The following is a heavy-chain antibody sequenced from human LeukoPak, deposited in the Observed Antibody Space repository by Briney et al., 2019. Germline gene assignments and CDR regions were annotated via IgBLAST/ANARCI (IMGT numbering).Heavy chain of an antibody. CDR1: GFTFSSYD. CDR3: AKGPSGDSFGSYGMDV. CDR2: ISYDGSNK. J-gene: IGHJ6*02. D-gene: IGHD5-18*01. V-gene: IGHV3-30*18. Sequence: PGGSLRLSCAASGFTFSSYDMHWVRQAPGKGLEWVAVISYDGSNKYYAASVKGRFTISRDNSKNTLYLQMNSRRPEDTAVYYCAKGPSGDSFGSYGMDVWGQGTTVTVSS.